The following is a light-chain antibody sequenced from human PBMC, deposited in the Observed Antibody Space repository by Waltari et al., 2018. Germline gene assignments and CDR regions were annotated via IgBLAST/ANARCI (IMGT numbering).Light chain of an antibody. CDR2: DVS. J-gene: IGLJ3*02. CDR1: SYDVGVYDY. Sequence: QSALTQPASVSGSPGQSITISGIGTSYDVGVYDYVSWYHHHPGKAPKLMIYDVSVRPSGVSNRFSGSKSGNTASLTISGLQAEDEADYYCISFTTSTTWVFGGGTKVTVL. CDR3: ISFTTSTTWV. V-gene: IGLV2-14*01.